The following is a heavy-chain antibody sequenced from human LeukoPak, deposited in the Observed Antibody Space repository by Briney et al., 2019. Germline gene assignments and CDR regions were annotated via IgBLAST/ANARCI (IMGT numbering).Heavy chain of an antibody. CDR3: ARDQDFYGSGSYGPDH. CDR2: IYTTGST. D-gene: IGHD3-10*01. Sequence: PSETLSLTCSVFGYSITTGYYWGWIRQAPGKGLEWIASIYTTGSTFYNPPLKSRVTISVDTSKNQFSLKLRSVTAADTGIYYCARDQDFYGSGSYGPDHWGQGIQVTVSS. CDR1: GYSITTGYY. V-gene: IGHV4-38-2*02. J-gene: IGHJ4*02.